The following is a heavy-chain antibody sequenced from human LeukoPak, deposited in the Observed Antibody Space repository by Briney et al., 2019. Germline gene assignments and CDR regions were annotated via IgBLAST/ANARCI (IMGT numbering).Heavy chain of an antibody. J-gene: IGHJ4*02. CDR3: AREGYSSY. D-gene: IGHD4-11*01. CDR1: GYSFTGYY. Sequence: AASVKVSCKASGYSFTGYYMHWVRQAPGQGLEWMGWVNPNSGGTTYARKFQGRVTMTRDTSISTAYMELSRLRSDDTAVYYCAREGYSSYWGQGTLVTVSS. V-gene: IGHV1-2*02. CDR2: VNPNSGGT.